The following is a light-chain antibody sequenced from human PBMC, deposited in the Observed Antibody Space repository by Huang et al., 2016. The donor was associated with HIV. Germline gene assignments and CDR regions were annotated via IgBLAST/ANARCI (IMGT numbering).Light chain of an antibody. CDR3: QQRSNWPVT. V-gene: IGKV3-11*01. J-gene: IGKJ3*01. Sequence: EIVLTQSPATLSLSPGERATLSCRASQSVSSYLAWYRQKPGQAPRLLMYDASNRASGSPARFSGSGSGTDFTLTISSLEPEDFAVYYCQQRSNWPVTFGPGTKVDIK. CDR1: QSVSSY. CDR2: DAS.